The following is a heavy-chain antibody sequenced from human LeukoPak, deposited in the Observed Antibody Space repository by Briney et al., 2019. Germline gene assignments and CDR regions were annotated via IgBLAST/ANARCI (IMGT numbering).Heavy chain of an antibody. CDR3: AELGITMIGGV. V-gene: IGHV3-48*03. CDR2: ITSSDSTT. CDR1: GFTFSSYE. D-gene: IGHD3-10*02. J-gene: IGHJ6*04. Sequence: GGSLRLSCVASGFTFSSYEMNWVRQAPGKGLEWLSYITSSDSTTPYADSVKGRFTISRDNAKNSLYLQMNSLRAEDTAVYYCAELGITMIGGVWGKGTTVTISS.